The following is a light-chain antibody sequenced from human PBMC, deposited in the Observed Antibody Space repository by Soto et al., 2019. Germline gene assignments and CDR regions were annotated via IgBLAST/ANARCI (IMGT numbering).Light chain of an antibody. V-gene: IGKV3-20*01. CDR3: QKYGTSWT. Sequence: EIVLTQSPGTLSLSPGERATLSCRASQSGYTDYMAWYQQKPGQAPRLLFYRASYRATGIPDRFSGSGSGTDFFLTISRLEPEDFAVYYCQKYGTSWTFGQGTKVEIK. CDR2: RAS. CDR1: QSGYTDY. J-gene: IGKJ1*01.